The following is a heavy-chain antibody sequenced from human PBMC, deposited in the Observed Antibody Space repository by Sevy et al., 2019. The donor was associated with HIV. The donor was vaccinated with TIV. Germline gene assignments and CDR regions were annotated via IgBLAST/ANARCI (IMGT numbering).Heavy chain of an antibody. D-gene: IGHD3-10*01. J-gene: IGHJ3*02. CDR2: ISGSGGST. Sequence: GGSLRLSCAASGFTFSSYAMSWVRQAPGKGLEWVSAISGSGGSTYYADSVKGRFTISRDNSKNTRYLQMTSLRAEDTVVYYCAEGVAHEFDDVSAFDIWGQGTMVTVSS. V-gene: IGHV3-23*01. CDR3: AEGVAHEFDDVSAFDI. CDR1: GFTFSSYA.